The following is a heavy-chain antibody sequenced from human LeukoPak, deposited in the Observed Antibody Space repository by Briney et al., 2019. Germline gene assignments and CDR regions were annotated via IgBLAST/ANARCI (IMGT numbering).Heavy chain of an antibody. J-gene: IGHJ4*02. CDR2: ISAYNGNT. CDR1: GYTFTSYG. D-gene: IGHD4-17*01. Sequence: ASVKVSCKASGYTFTSYGISWVRRAPGQGLEWMGWISAYNGNTNYAQKLQGRVTMTTDTSTSTAYMELRSLRSDDTAVYYCARGDYGDYVGRFGYFDYWGQGTLVTVSS. CDR3: ARGDYGDYVGRFGYFDY. V-gene: IGHV1-18*01.